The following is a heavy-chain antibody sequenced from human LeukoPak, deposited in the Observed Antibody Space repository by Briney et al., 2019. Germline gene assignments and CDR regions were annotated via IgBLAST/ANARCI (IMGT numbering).Heavy chain of an antibody. CDR1: GFTFSSYS. V-gene: IGHV3-21*01. J-gene: IGHJ5*02. D-gene: IGHD6-13*01. CDR3: ARDQRGVAAAGTQIHPLDP. CDR2: ISSSSSYI. Sequence: PGGSLRLSCAASGFTFSSYSMNWVRQAPGKGLEWVSSISSSSSYIYYADSVKGRFTISRDNAKNSLYLQMNSLRAEDTAVYYCARDQRGVAAAGTQIHPLDPWGQGTLVTVSS.